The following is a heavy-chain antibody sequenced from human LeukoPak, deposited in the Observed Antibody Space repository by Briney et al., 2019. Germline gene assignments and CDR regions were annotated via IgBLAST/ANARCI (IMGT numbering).Heavy chain of an antibody. CDR3: AKDMTAARPPSDY. J-gene: IGHJ4*02. Sequence: PGGSLRLSCAASGFTFSSYDMSWVRQAPGKGLEWVSGISGSGSSTYYADSVKGRFTISRDNSKSTLYLQMNSLRAEDTAVYYCAKDMTAARPPSDYWGQGTLVTVSS. CDR2: ISGSGSST. D-gene: IGHD6-6*01. V-gene: IGHV3-23*01. CDR1: GFTFSSYD.